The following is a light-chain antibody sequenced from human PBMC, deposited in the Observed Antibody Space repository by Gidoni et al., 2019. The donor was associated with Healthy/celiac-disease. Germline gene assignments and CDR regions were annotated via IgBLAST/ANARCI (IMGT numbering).Light chain of an antibody. Sequence: DIQMTQSPSTLSASVGDRVTIPCRASQSISSWLAWYQQKPGKAPKLLIYKASSLESGVPSRFSGSGSGTEFTLTISSLQPDDFATYYCQQRETFGQXTKVEIK. CDR2: KAS. V-gene: IGKV1-5*03. J-gene: IGKJ1*01. CDR3: QQRET. CDR1: QSISSW.